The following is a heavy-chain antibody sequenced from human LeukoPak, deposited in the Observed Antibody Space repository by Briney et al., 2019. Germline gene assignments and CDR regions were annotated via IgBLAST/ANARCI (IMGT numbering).Heavy chain of an antibody. D-gene: IGHD2-2*01. CDR1: GFSFSTYA. CDR3: TRHSDTYCSRADCYVDNFYGLDV. V-gene: IGHV3-23*01. CDR2: ISGSGDAS. J-gene: IGHJ6*02. Sequence: GGSLRLSCAASGFSFSTYAMRWVRQAPGKGLEWVSTISGSGDASYYTDSVKGRFTISRDNSKNTLYLQMSSLKAEDTAVYYCTRHSDTYCSRADCYVDNFYGLDVWGQGTRVTVSS.